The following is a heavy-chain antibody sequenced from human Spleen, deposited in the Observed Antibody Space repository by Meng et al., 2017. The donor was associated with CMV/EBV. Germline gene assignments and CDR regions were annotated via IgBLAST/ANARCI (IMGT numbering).Heavy chain of an antibody. CDR2: IRYDGSNK. CDR1: GLNMGSFG. CDR3: GKDWGTATGGYFDY. V-gene: IGHV3-30*02. Sequence: SGLNMGSFGRHWGRQAHGKGVEWVEFIRYDGSNKYYADSAKGRFTISRENSKNTLYLQMNSLRAEDSAVYYCGKDWGTATGGYFDYWGQGTLVTVSS. J-gene: IGHJ4*02. D-gene: IGHD5-12*01.